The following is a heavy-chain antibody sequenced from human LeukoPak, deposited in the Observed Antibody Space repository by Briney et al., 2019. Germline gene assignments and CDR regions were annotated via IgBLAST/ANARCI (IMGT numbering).Heavy chain of an antibody. CDR3: AREPSKYSSSSADY. J-gene: IGHJ4*02. CDR2: IIPIFGTA. V-gene: IGHV1-69*05. CDR1: GGTFSSYA. D-gene: IGHD6-6*01. Sequence: SVKVSCTASGGTFSSYAISWVRQAPGQGLEWMGGIIPIFGTANYAQKFQGRVTITTDESTSTAYMELSSLRSEDTAVYYCAREPSKYSSSSADYWGQGTLVTVSS.